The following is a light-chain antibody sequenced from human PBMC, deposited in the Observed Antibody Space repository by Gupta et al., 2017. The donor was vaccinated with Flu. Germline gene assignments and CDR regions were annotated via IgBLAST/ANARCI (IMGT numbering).Light chain of an antibody. CDR2: KAS. CDR3: QQYNSYSQT. V-gene: IGKV1-5*03. Sequence: IQMTQSTSTLSASVGDRVTITCRASESISSWLAWYQQKPGKAPKLLIYKASSLESGVPSRFSGSGSGTEFTLTISSLQPDDFATYYCQQYNSYSQTFGQGTKVEIK. J-gene: IGKJ1*01. CDR1: ESISSW.